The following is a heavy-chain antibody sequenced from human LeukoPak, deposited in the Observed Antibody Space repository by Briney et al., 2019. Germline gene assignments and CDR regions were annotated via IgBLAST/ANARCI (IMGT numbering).Heavy chain of an antibody. J-gene: IGHJ4*02. V-gene: IGHV1-69*05. CDR3: ARDHTRYSSARVSDY. Sequence: SVKVSCKASGGTFSSYAISWVRQAPGQGLEWMGGIIPIFGTANYAQKLQGRVTMTTDTSTSTAYMELRSLRSDDTAVYYCARDHTRYSSARVSDYWGQGTLVTVSS. D-gene: IGHD6-13*01. CDR1: GGTFSSYA. CDR2: IIPIFGTA.